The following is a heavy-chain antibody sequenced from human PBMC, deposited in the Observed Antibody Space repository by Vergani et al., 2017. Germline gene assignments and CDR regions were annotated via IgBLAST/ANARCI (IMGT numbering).Heavy chain of an antibody. J-gene: IGHJ4*02. CDR3: VKDAGCYENFFDS. CDR2: LTGGGGST. V-gene: IGHV3-23*01. Sequence: EVQLLESGGSLKQPGGSVRLSCAASGFTFSTYAMHWVRPGPGKGLEWVSALTGGGGSTHYADSFKGRFIISRDNSRDTLYLQMNSLRPEDTATYYCVKDAGCYENFFDSGGQGTLVTVSS. D-gene: IGHD1-26*01. CDR1: GFTFSTYA.